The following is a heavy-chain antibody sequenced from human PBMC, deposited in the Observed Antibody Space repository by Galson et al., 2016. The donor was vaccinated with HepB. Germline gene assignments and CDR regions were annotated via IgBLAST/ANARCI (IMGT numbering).Heavy chain of an antibody. Sequence: SVKVSCKASGYTFTSYGIIWVRQAPGQGLEWMGWISAYNAYTNYAQNLQGRVTMTIDTSTSTAYMELRSLRSDDTAVYYCARPTYYYGSGSWYFFDYWGPGTLVTVSS. J-gene: IGHJ4*02. CDR2: ISAYNAYT. CDR3: ARPTYYYGSGSWYFFDY. V-gene: IGHV1-18*04. D-gene: IGHD3-10*01. CDR1: GYTFTSYG.